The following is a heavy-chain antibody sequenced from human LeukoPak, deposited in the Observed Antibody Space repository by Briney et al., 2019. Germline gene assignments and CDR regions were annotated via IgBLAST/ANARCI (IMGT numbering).Heavy chain of an antibody. J-gene: IGHJ6*02. CDR3: ARSPRHIVVVPAAMPGDYYYYYGMDV. V-gene: IGHV1-2*02. CDR2: INPNSGGT. Sequence: ASVKVSCKASGYTFTGYYMHWVRQAPGQRLEWMGWINPNSGGTDYAQKFQGRVTMTRDTSISTAYMELSRLRSDDTAVYYCARSPRHIVVVPAAMPGDYYYYYGMDVWGQGTTVTVSS. CDR1: GYTFTGYY. D-gene: IGHD2-2*01.